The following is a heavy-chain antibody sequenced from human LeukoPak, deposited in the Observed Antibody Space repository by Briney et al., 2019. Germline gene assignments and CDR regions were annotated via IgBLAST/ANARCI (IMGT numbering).Heavy chain of an antibody. V-gene: IGHV4-34*01. CDR1: GGSFSGYY. Sequence: SETLSLTCAVYGGSFSGYYWSWIRQPPGKGLEWIGEINHSGSTNYNPSLKGRVTMSVDTSKNQFSLKLSSVTAADTAVYYCARDLTYDFWSGRGLNWFDPWGQGTLVTVSS. CDR3: ARDLTYDFWSGRGLNWFDP. CDR2: INHSGST. J-gene: IGHJ5*02. D-gene: IGHD3-3*01.